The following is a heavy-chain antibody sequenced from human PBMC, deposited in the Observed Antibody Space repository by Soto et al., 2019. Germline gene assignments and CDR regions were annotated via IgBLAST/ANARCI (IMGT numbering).Heavy chain of an antibody. Sequence: QVQLQESGPGLVKPSQTLSLTCTVSGGSISSGGYYWTWIRQHPGKGLEWIGYIYYSGSTCYNPXRKSRDTISLNXSXNXXSPKLSSVTSADTAVYYCAASCVGCGGFNHYGMDVWGQGTTVTVSS. CDR2: IYYSGST. J-gene: IGHJ6*02. D-gene: IGHD2-21*01. CDR1: GGSISSGGYY. CDR3: AASCVGCGGFNHYGMDV. V-gene: IGHV4-31*03.